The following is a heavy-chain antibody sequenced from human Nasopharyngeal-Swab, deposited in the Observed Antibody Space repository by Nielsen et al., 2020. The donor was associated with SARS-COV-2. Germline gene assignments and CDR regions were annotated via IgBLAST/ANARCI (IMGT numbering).Heavy chain of an antibody. J-gene: IGHJ6*03. CDR2: MNPNSGNT. D-gene: IGHD2-2*02. CDR3: ATLGYCSSTSCYTDYYYMDV. V-gene: IGHV1-8*01. Sequence: WVRQAPGKGLEWMGWMNPNSGNTGYAQKFQGRVTMTRNTSISTAYMELSSLRSEDAAVYYCATLGYCSSTSCYTDYYYMDVWGKGTTVTVSS.